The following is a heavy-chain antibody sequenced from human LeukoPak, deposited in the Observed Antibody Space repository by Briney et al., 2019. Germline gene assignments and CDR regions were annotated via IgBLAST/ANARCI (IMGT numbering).Heavy chain of an antibody. CDR1: GGTFSSYA. Sequence: SVKVSCKASGGTFSSYAISWVRQAPGQGLEWMGRIIPILGIANYAQKFQGRVTITADKSTSTAYMELSSLRSEDTAVYYCARVGYLDAFDIWGQGTMVTVSS. CDR2: IIPILGIA. CDR3: ARVGYLDAFDI. D-gene: IGHD1-1*01. V-gene: IGHV1-69*04. J-gene: IGHJ3*02.